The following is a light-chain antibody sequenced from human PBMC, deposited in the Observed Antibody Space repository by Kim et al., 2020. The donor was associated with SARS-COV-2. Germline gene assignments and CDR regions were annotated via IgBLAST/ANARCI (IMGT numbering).Light chain of an antibody. CDR1: YNY. CDR3: SLFAASNILL. V-gene: IGLV2-8*01. J-gene: IGLJ2*01. Sequence: QSALTQPPSASGSPGQSVTISCSGIYNYISWYQQHPGKTPKHLIYDVNKRPSGSPDGSSGSKSANTASLTVSGLQADDEADYYCSLFAASNILLFGG. CDR2: DVN.